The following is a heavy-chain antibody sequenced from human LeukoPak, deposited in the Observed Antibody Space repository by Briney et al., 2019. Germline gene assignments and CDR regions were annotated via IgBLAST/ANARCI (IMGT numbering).Heavy chain of an antibody. Sequence: GSLILSCAASGFTVSSTYMSWVRQAPGKGLEWVSVIYSGGNIYYIESVKGRFTISRDTSENTLYLQMNSLRAEDTAVYFCAGRHCSGGGCYFAGADPFDYWGQGTLVTVSS. D-gene: IGHD2-15*01. CDR2: IYSGGNI. CDR3: AGRHCSGGGCYFAGADPFDY. J-gene: IGHJ4*02. V-gene: IGHV3-53*01. CDR1: GFTVSSTY.